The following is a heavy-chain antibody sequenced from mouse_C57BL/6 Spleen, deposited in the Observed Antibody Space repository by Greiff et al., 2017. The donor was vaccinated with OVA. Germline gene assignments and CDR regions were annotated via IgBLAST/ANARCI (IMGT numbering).Heavy chain of an antibody. CDR2: ISSGSSTI. CDR3: AREGYYYGSSRWFAY. J-gene: IGHJ3*01. Sequence: EVKLQESGGGLVKPGGSLKLSCAASGFTFSDYGMHWVRQAPEKGLEWVAYISSGSSTIYYADTVKGRFTISRDNAKNTLFLQMTSLRSEDTAMYYCAREGYYYGSSRWFAYWGQGTLVTVSA. D-gene: IGHD1-1*01. V-gene: IGHV5-17*01. CDR1: GFTFSDYG.